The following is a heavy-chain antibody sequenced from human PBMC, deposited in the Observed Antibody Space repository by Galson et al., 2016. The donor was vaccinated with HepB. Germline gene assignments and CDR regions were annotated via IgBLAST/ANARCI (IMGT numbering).Heavy chain of an antibody. J-gene: IGHJ4*02. CDR3: ARGYYDSVY. D-gene: IGHD3-22*01. Sequence: SVKVSCKASGYDFTSYFIHWVRQAPGHGLEWMGIINPIGDDTNYARKFQGRVTMTSDTSTSTVYMELSGLRFADTAVYYCARGYYDSVYWGQGTLVTVSS. V-gene: IGHV1-46*01. CDR1: GYDFTSYF. CDR2: INPIGDDT.